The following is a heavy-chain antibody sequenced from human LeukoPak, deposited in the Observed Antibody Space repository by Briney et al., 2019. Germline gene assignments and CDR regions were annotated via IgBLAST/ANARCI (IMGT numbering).Heavy chain of an antibody. CDR1: GFTFSSYA. CDR3: AREKMRRSYHPGYGMDV. CDR2: ISYDGSNK. D-gene: IGHD1-14*01. V-gene: IGHV3-30*04. Sequence: GGSLRLSCAASGFTFSSYAMHWVRQAPRKGLEWVAVISYDGSNKYYADSVKGRFTISRDNSKNTLYLQMNSLRAEDTAVYYCAREKMRRSYHPGYGMDVWGKGSTVTVSS. J-gene: IGHJ6*04.